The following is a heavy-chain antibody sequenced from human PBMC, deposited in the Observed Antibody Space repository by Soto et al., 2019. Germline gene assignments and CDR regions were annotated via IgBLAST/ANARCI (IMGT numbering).Heavy chain of an antibody. CDR1: GGSISSYY. V-gene: IGHV4-59*01. Sequence: SETLSLTCTVSGGSISSYYWSWIRQPPGKGLEWIGYIYYSGSTNYNPSLKSRVTISVDTSKNQFSLKLSSVTAADTAVYYCAATAMVAPTDAFDIWGQGTMVTVSS. J-gene: IGHJ3*02. D-gene: IGHD5-18*01. CDR2: IYYSGST. CDR3: AATAMVAPTDAFDI.